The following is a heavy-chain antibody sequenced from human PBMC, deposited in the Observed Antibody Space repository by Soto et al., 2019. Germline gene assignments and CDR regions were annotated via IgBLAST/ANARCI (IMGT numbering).Heavy chain of an antibody. J-gene: IGHJ4*02. CDR1: TSNLKNYA. CDR2: LTDTGGST. Sequence: EVLLSESGGGPVQPGGSLRLSLLDSTSNLKNYAMPWVRQAPGKGLEWVSALTDTGGSTYYAASVKGRFTISRDNSRNTLFLQMDRLRVDDTAVYYCAKIKGAITFLHFDTWGQGTLVTVSS. D-gene: IGHD3-16*01. CDR3: AKIKGAITFLHFDT. V-gene: IGHV3-23*01.